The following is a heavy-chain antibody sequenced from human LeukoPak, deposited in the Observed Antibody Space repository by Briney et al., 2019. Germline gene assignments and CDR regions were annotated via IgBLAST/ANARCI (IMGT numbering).Heavy chain of an antibody. Sequence: SETLSLTCTVSGGSISSSSYYWSWIRQPPGKGLEWIGEINHSGSTNYNPSLKSRVTISVDTSKNQFSLKLSSVTAADTAVYYCARGYRGEPFDYWGQGTLVTVSS. CDR2: INHSGST. V-gene: IGHV4-39*07. CDR1: GGSISSSSYY. CDR3: ARGYRGEPFDY. J-gene: IGHJ4*02. D-gene: IGHD5-18*01.